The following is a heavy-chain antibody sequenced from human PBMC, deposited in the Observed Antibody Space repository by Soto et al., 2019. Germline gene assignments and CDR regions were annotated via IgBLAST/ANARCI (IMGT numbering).Heavy chain of an antibody. Sequence: ASVKVSCKASGYTFTSYGISWVRQAPGQGLEWMGWISAYNGNTNYAEKLQGRVTMTTDTSTSTAYMELRSLGSDDTAVYYCARGSSSSGYYGMDVWGQGTTVTVSS. CDR2: ISAYNGNT. J-gene: IGHJ6*02. CDR3: ARGSSSSGYYGMDV. CDR1: GYTFTSYG. D-gene: IGHD6-6*01. V-gene: IGHV1-18*04.